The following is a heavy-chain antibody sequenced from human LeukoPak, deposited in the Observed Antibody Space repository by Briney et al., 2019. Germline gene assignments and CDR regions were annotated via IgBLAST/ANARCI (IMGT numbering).Heavy chain of an antibody. CDR3: ARDSSTVTTRHFDY. Sequence: PSETLSLTCTVSGGSVSSTTYYWSWIRQPPGKGLEWIASINYSGSTYYNPSLKSRVTISVDTSRNQFSLKLKSVTAADTAVYYCARDSSTVTTRHFDYWGQGALVTVSS. CDR1: GGSVSSTTYY. V-gene: IGHV4-39*07. CDR2: INYSGST. D-gene: IGHD4-17*01. J-gene: IGHJ4*02.